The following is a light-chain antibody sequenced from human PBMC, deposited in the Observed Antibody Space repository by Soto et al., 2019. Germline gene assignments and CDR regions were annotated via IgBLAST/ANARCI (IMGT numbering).Light chain of an antibody. CDR3: QQFGTSSLVT. J-gene: IGKJ3*01. V-gene: IGKV3-20*01. Sequence: EIVLTQSPGALSLSPGDRATLSCRASQSVNTRYLAWYQQRPGQAPRLLIYAASSRATGIPDRFSGSGSGTDFILTISRVEPEDFAVYYCQQFGTSSLVTFGPGTKVDIK. CDR1: QSVNTRY. CDR2: AAS.